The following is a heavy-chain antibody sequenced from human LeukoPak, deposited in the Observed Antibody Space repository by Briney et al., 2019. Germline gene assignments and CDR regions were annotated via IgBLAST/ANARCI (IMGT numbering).Heavy chain of an antibody. Sequence: GGGLRLSRAPSGFTFSNYWMAWGPQAPGKGVEWIDNRKQDGSEKCYVDAVKARFTFNRDNAKKSAYLHMNSLRAEDTAVDYCMSQLDGTLEYWGQGTVVTVSS. CDR2: RKQDGSEK. J-gene: IGHJ4*02. V-gene: IGHV3-7*02. D-gene: IGHD6-6*01. CDR1: GFTFSNYW. CDR3: MSQLDGTLEY.